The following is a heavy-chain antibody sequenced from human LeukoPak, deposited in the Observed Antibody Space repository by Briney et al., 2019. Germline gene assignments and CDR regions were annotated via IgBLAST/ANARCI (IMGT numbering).Heavy chain of an antibody. V-gene: IGHV3-30*18. CDR1: GFTFSSYG. Sequence: GGSLRLSCAASGFTFSSYGMHWVRQAPGKGLEWVAVISYDGSNKYYADSVKGRFTISRDNSKNTLYLQMNSLRAEDTAVYYCAKDRGLAILRDYWGQGTLVTVSS. CDR2: ISYDGSNK. CDR3: AKDRGLAILRDY. J-gene: IGHJ4*02. D-gene: IGHD2-15*01.